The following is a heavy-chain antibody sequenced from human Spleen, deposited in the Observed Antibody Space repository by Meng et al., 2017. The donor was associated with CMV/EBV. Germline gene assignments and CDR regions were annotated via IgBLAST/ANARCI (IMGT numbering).Heavy chain of an antibody. Sequence: LRLSCTVSGGSISSGDYYWSWVRQPPGKGLEWIGYIYYSGSPYYNPSLNSRVTLSIDTSKNQISLRLTSVTAADTAVYYCAGRPYCTSSSCHKDFDYWGQGTLVTVSS. CDR3: AGRPYCTSSSCHKDFDY. J-gene: IGHJ4*02. V-gene: IGHV4-30-4*08. CDR2: IYYSGSP. CDR1: GGSISSGDYY. D-gene: IGHD2-2*02.